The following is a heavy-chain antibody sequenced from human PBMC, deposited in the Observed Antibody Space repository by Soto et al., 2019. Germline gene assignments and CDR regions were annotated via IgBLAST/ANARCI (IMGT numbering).Heavy chain of an antibody. CDR3: ASTYDFWGGYYRKIYYYYYMDV. D-gene: IGHD3-3*01. CDR1: GFTFSSYS. CDR2: ISSSSYI. Sequence: GGSLRLSCAASGFTFSSYSMNWVRQAPGKGLEWVSSISSSSYIYYADSVKGRFTISRDNAKNSLYLQMNSLRAEDTAVYYCASTYDFWGGYYRKIYYYYYMDVWGQGTMVTVSS. V-gene: IGHV3-21*01. J-gene: IGHJ6*03.